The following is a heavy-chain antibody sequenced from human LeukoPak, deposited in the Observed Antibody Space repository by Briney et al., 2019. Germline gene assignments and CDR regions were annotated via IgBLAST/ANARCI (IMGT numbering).Heavy chain of an antibody. J-gene: IGHJ6*03. CDR1: GGSFSRHY. V-gene: IGHV4-34*01. CDR2: INHSGST. CDR3: ARSRRDYYYYYYMDV. Sequence: SETLSLTCTVYGGSFSRHYWSWIRQPPGKRLEWLGEINHSGSTNYNPSLKSRVTISVDTSKNQFSLKLSSVTAADTAVYYCARSRRDYYYYYYMDVWGKGTTVTVSS.